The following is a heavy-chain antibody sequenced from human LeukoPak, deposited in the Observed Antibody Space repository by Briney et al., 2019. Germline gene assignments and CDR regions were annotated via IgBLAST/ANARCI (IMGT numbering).Heavy chain of an antibody. Sequence: SETLSLTCTVSGASITSHHWNWIRQPAGKGLEWIGYIYHTGSTNSNPSLKSRVTKSVDTSKSQFSPTLTSVTAADTAVYYCARWSDTYRAFDYWGQGTLVTVSS. CDR2: IYHTGST. CDR3: ARWSDTYRAFDY. CDR1: GASITSHH. J-gene: IGHJ4*02. D-gene: IGHD1-26*01. V-gene: IGHV4-59*11.